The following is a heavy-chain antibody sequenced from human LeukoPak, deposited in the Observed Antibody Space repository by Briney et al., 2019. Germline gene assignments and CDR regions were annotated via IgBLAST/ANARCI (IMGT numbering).Heavy chain of an antibody. D-gene: IGHD6-19*01. V-gene: IGHV3-11*04. Sequence: LSLTCAGYGGPFSGYYLSWIRQPPGKGLEWVSYISSSGSTIYYADSVKGRFTISRDNAKNSLYLQMNNLRAEDTAVYYCARVSIWAAGPSLWGQGTLVTVSS. CDR3: ARVSIWAAGPSL. CDR1: GGPFSGYY. CDR2: ISSSGSTI. J-gene: IGHJ4*02.